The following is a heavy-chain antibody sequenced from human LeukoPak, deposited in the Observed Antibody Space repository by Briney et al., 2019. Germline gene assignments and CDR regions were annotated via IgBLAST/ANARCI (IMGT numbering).Heavy chain of an antibody. V-gene: IGHV1-2*02. CDR3: ARGTVTTSFVLSGWFDP. CDR2: FNPNSGAT. CDR1: GYRFTDYY. D-gene: IGHD4-17*01. Sequence: ASVKVSCKASGYRFTDYYIHWWRQAPGPGLELMGWFNPNSGATSSAQNFQGRVTMTRDMSIITVYVELTRLRSDETAVYFCARGTVTTSFVLSGWFDPWGQGTLVIVSS. J-gene: IGHJ5*02.